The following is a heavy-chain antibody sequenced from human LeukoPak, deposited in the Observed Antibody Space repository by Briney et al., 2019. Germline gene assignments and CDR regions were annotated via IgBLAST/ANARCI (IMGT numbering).Heavy chain of an antibody. CDR2: TYYRSRWYN. Sequence: SQTLSLTCAISGDSVSSNSAAWNWISQSPSRGLEWLGRTYYRSRWYNDYAISVRSRIIINPDTSKNQFSLQLNSVTPEDTAVYYCARGSLEFDYWGQGTLVTVSS. J-gene: IGHJ4*02. V-gene: IGHV6-1*01. CDR3: ARGSLEFDY. D-gene: IGHD1-1*01. CDR1: GDSVSSNSAA.